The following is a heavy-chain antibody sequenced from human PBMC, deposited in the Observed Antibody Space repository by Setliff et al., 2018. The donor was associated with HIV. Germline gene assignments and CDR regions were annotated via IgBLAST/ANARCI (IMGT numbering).Heavy chain of an antibody. CDR1: GYTFISYA. Sequence: GAPAQVSCKAAGYTFISYAISWVGQAPGQGLEWMGWISAYNGDTDYAQKLQGRVTLTTDTSTSTAYMELRSLRSDDTAVYYCAREPPASGWYRADYWGQGTLVTVPQ. D-gene: IGHD6-19*01. CDR2: ISAYNGDT. V-gene: IGHV1-18*01. CDR3: AREPPASGWYRADY. J-gene: IGHJ4*02.